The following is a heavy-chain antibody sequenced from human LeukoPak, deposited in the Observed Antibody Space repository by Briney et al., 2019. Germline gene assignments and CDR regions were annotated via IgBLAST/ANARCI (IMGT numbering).Heavy chain of an antibody. D-gene: IGHD6-6*01. CDR2: ISAYNGNT. CDR3: AREDSSSEKGSYYYMDV. CDR1: GYTFTSYG. Sequence: ASVKVSCKASGYTFTSYGISWVRQAPGQGLEWMGWISAYNGNTNYAQKLQGRVTMTTDTSTSTAYMELRSLRSDDTAVYYCAREDSSSEKGSYYYMDVWGKGTTVTVSS. V-gene: IGHV1-18*01. J-gene: IGHJ6*03.